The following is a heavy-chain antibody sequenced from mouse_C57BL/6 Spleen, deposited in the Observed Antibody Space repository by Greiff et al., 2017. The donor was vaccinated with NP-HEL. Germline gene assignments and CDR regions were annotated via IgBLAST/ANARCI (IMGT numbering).Heavy chain of an antibody. CDR3: AIWRGSSTY. CDR1: GYTFTSYW. D-gene: IGHD1-1*01. J-gene: IGHJ3*01. V-gene: IGHV1-74*01. Sequence: VQLQQSGAELVKPGASVKVSCKASGYTFTSYWMHWVKQRPGPGLEWIGRIHPSDSDTNYNQKFKGKATLTVDKSSSTAYMQLSSVTSEDSAVYYCAIWRGSSTYWGQGTLVTVSA. CDR2: IHPSDSDT.